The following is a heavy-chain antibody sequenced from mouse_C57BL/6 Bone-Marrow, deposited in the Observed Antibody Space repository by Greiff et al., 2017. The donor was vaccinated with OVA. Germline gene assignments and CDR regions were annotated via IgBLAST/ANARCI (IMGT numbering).Heavy chain of an antibody. CDR3: ARHEDGYYASYFDY. V-gene: IGHV1-82*01. Sequence: VQLQESGPELVKPGASVKISCKASGYAFSSSWMNWVKQRPGKGLEWIGRIYPGDGDTNYNGKFKGKATRTADKSSSTAYMQLSSLTSEDSAVYFCARHEDGYYASYFDYWGQGTTLTVSS. CDR2: IYPGDGDT. J-gene: IGHJ2*01. CDR1: GYAFSSSW. D-gene: IGHD2-3*01.